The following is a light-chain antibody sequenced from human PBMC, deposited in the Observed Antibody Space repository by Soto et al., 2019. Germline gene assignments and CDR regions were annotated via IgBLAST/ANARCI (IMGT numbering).Light chain of an antibody. V-gene: IGKV3-15*01. CDR1: QNIGNR. Sequence: EMDMTQSPATLSVSPGEGATLSCRAAQNIGNRLGWYQQRPGQAPRLLIYGASNRATGIPARFSGSGSGTEFTLTISSLQTEDSATYYCQYLGAFGQGTKLEIK. CDR3: QYLGA. CDR2: GAS. J-gene: IGKJ2*01.